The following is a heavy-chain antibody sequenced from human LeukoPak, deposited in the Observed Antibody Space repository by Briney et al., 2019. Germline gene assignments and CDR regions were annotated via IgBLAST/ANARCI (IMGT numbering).Heavy chain of an antibody. CDR2: IIPIFGTA. D-gene: IGHD7-27*01. CDR3: ATNWVTPRAFDI. J-gene: IGHJ3*02. V-gene: IGHV1-69*13. CDR1: GGTFSSYA. Sequence: SVKVSCKASGGTFSSYAISWVRQAPGQGLEWMGGIIPIFGTANYAQKFQGRVTITADESTSTAYMELSSLRSEDTAVYYCATNWVTPRAFDIWGQGTMVTVSS.